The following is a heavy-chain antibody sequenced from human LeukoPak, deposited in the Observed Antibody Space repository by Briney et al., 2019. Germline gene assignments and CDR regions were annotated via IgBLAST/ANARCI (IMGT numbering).Heavy chain of an antibody. V-gene: IGHV3-30*02. J-gene: IGHJ5*02. CDR1: GFTFSSYS. CDR3: AKDPGGGYDSNWFDP. CDR2: IRYDGSNK. D-gene: IGHD5-12*01. Sequence: PGGSLRLSCAASGFTFSSYSMNWVRQAPGKGLEWVAFIRYDGSNKYYADSVKGRFTISRDNSKNTLYLQMNSLRAEDTAVYYCAKDPGGGYDSNWFDPWGQGTLVTVSS.